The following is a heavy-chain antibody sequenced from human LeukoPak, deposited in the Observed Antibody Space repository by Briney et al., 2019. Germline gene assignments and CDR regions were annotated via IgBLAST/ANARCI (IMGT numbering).Heavy chain of an antibody. CDR3: ARGLGGFGEGDYYYYYMDV. Sequence: GASVKVSCKASGYTFTSYDINWVRQATGQGLEWMGWMNPNSGNTGYAQKFQGRVTMTRNTSISTAYMELSSLRSEDTAVYYCARGLGGFGEGDYYYYYMDVWGKGTTVTISS. CDR1: GYTFTSYD. V-gene: IGHV1-8*01. J-gene: IGHJ6*03. D-gene: IGHD3-10*01. CDR2: MNPNSGNT.